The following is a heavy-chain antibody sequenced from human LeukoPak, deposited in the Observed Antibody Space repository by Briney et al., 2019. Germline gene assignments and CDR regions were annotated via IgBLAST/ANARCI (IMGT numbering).Heavy chain of an antibody. CDR2: ISSSSSYI. CDR1: GFTFSSYS. D-gene: IGHD2-15*01. CDR3: ARVVGGYFDY. J-gene: IGHJ4*02. Sequence: GGSLTLSCAASGFTFSSYSMNWVRQAPGKGLEWFSSISSSSSYIYYADSVKGRFTISRDNAKNSLYLQMNSLRAEDTAVYYCARVVGGYFDYWGQGTLVTVSS. V-gene: IGHV3-21*01.